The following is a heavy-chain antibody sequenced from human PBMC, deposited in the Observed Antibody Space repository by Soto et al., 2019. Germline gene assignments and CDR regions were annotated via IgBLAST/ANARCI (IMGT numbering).Heavy chain of an antibody. J-gene: IGHJ4*02. CDR3: AKASPGQKGATFDY. Sequence: EVQLLESGGGLVQPGGSLRLSCAASGFTFSSYAMTWVRQAPGKGLEWVSAIGGSGGSTYYAGSVKGRFTISRDNSKNTLYLQMNSLRVEDTAVYYCAKASPGQKGATFDYWGQGTLVTVSS. CDR2: IGGSGGST. V-gene: IGHV3-23*01. CDR1: GFTFSSYA.